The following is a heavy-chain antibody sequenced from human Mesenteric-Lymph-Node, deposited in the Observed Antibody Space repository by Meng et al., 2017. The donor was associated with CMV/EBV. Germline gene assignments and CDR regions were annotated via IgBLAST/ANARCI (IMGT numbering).Heavy chain of an antibody. Sequence: GESLKISCAASGFTFSSYGMHWVRQTPGKGLEWVTFIRYDGSNKYYADSVKGRFTISRDNSKNTLYLQMNSLRAEDTALYYCAKDPHQYGDYTDDYYFDYWGQGTLVTVSS. CDR1: GFTFSSYG. CDR2: IRYDGSNK. CDR3: AKDPHQYGDYTDDYYFDY. D-gene: IGHD4-17*01. J-gene: IGHJ4*02. V-gene: IGHV3-30*02.